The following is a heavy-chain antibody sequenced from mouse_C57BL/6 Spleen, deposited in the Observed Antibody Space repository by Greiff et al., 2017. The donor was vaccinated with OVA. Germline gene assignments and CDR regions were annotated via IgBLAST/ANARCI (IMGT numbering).Heavy chain of an antibody. CDR2: IHPNSGST. D-gene: IGHD2-12*01. CDR1: GYTFTSYW. CDR3: ERHEEGVYSNDESWFAY. Sequence: VQLQQPGAELVKPGASVKLSCKASGYTFTSYWMHWVKQRPGQGLEWIGMIHPNSGSTNYNEKFKSKATLTVDKSSSTVYMELSRLTSGDSAVYFGERHEEGVYSNDESWFAYWGQGTLVTVSA. V-gene: IGHV1-64*01. J-gene: IGHJ3*01.